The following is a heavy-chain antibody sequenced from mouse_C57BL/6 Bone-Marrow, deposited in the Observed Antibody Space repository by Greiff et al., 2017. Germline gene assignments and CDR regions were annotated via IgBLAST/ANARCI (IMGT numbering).Heavy chain of an antibody. J-gene: IGHJ3*01. D-gene: IGHD1-1*01. Sequence: QVQLQQPGAELVMPGASVKLSCKASGYTFTSYWMHWVKQRPGQGLEWIGEIDPSDSYTNYNQKFKGKSTLTVDKSSSTAYMQLSSLTSEDSAVYYWARDRYYGSSWFAYWGQGTLVTVSA. CDR3: ARDRYYGSSWFAY. CDR2: IDPSDSYT. V-gene: IGHV1-69*01. CDR1: GYTFTSYW.